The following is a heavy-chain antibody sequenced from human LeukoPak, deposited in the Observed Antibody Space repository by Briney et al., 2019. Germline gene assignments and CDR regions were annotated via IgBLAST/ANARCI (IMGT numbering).Heavy chain of an antibody. J-gene: IGHJ4*02. CDR1: GFTFSSYW. V-gene: IGHV3-7*04. CDR3: ARGLSRERYCSSTSCYPFDY. D-gene: IGHD2-2*01. Sequence: GGSLRLSCAASGFTFSSYWMSWVRQAPGKGLEWVANIKQDGSEKYYVDSVKGRFTISRDNAKNSLYLQMNSLRAEDTAVYYCARGLSRERYCSSTSCYPFDYWGQGTLVTVSS. CDR2: IKQDGSEK.